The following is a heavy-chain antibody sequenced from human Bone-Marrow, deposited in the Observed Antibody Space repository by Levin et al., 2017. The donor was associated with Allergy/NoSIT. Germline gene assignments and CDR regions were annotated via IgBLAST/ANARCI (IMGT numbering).Heavy chain of an antibody. Sequence: SETLSLTCTVSGGSISSSSYYWGWIRQPPGKGLEWIGSIYYSGSTYYNPSLKSRVTISVDTSKNQFSLKLSSVTAADTAVYYCARTCSGGSCRYLDIWGQGTMVTVSS. D-gene: IGHD2-15*01. CDR1: GGSISSSSYY. J-gene: IGHJ3*02. CDR3: ARTCSGGSCRYLDI. CDR2: IYYSGST. V-gene: IGHV4-39*07.